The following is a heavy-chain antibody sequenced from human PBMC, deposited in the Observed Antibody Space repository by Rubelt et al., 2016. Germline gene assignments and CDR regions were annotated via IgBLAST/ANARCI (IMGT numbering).Heavy chain of an antibody. J-gene: IGHJ5*02. CDR1: GFSFNIYE. Sequence: EVQLVESGGGLVQPGGSLRLSCAASGFSFNIYEMNWVRQAPGKGLEWVSYITASGGARYYAGSVKGRFTVSRDNARNLLYGQMNNVTDDDTALYYCVRDEYGVGGDPWGQGTLVTVSS. CDR2: ITASGGAR. D-gene: IGHD2/OR15-2a*01. V-gene: IGHV3-48*03. CDR3: VRDEYGVGGDP.